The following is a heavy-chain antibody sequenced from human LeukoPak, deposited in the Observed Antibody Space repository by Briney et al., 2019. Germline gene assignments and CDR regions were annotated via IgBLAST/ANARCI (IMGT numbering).Heavy chain of an antibody. CDR3: ARGPLNYDFWSGPYYFDY. V-gene: IGHV4-61*02. CDR2: IYISGST. Sequence: PSQTLSLTCTVSGGSISSGSYYWSWIRQPAGKGLEWIGRIYISGSTNYNPSLKSRVTISVDTSKNQFSLKLSSVTAADTAVFYCARGPLNYDFWSGPYYFDYWGQGTLVTVSS. J-gene: IGHJ4*02. D-gene: IGHD3-3*01. CDR1: GGSISSGSYY.